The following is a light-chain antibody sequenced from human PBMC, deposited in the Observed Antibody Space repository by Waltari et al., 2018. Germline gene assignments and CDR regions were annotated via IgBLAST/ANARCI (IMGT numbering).Light chain of an antibody. CDR2: SAS. V-gene: IGKV1-17*01. Sequence: DIQMIQSPSSLSASEGDRVTITCRASQAVRTELVWYQQKPGKAPKRLMYSASTLQGGVPSRFSGSGSGTEFTLTISSLQPEDFATDFCQQHSSFPPTFGQGTKLEIK. CDR3: QQHSSFPPT. CDR1: QAVRTE. J-gene: IGKJ2*01.